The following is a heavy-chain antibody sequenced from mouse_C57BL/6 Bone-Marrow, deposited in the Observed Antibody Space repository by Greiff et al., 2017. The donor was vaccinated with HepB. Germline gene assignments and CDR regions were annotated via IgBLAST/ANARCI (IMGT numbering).Heavy chain of an antibody. V-gene: IGHV1-81*01. CDR1: GYTFTSYG. CDR3: ARVYDYDGWFTY. J-gene: IGHJ3*01. D-gene: IGHD2-4*01. Sequence: VQLQESGAELARPGASVKLSCKASGYTFTSYGISWVKQRTGQGLEWIGEIYPRSGNTYYNEKFKGKATLTADKSSSTAYMELRSLTSEDSAVYFCARVYDYDGWFTYWGQGTLVTVSA. CDR2: IYPRSGNT.